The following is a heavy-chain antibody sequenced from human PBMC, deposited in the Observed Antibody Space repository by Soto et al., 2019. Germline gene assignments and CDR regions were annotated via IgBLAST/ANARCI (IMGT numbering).Heavy chain of an antibody. CDR1: VDPVTRYY. J-gene: IGHJ5*02. Sequence: SVKVACRSPVDPVTRYYMHLERQAPGHGLEWMGVINPNGGSIRFAQKFQGRVTMTRDTSRSTVYMELRGLTSEETAVYYCARSSGGVYGIIIEGTNWFAPWGQGTLVTVPS. CDR3: ARSSGGVYGIIIEGTNWFAP. V-gene: IGHV1-46*01. D-gene: IGHD3-16*01. CDR2: INPNGGSI.